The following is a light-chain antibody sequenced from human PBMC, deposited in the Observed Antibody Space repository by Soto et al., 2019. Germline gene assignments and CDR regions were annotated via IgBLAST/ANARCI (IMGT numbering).Light chain of an antibody. CDR2: DVT. V-gene: IGLV2-14*01. Sequence: QSALTQPASVSESPGQSITISCTGTSSDVGGYNYVSWYQQHPGKAPKLMIYDVTNRPSGVSNRFSGSKSGNTASLTISGLQAEDEADYHCSSYTSSSTLVFVGGTKLTVL. CDR3: SSYTSSSTLV. CDR1: SSDVGGYNY. J-gene: IGLJ2*01.